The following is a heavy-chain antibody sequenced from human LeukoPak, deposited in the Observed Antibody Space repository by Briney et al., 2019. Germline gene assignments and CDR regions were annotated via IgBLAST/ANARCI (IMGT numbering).Heavy chain of an antibody. CDR1: GFTFSRYW. V-gene: IGHV3-74*01. D-gene: IGHD2/OR15-2a*01. CDR2: ISTDGSTT. J-gene: IGHJ6*02. CDR3: ASYLTSIPSGMDV. Sequence: GGSLRLSCAASGFTFSRYWMHWLRQAPGKGLVWVSRISTDGSTTTYADSVKGRFTISRDNGKNTLYLQMNGLIAEDMAVYYCASYLTSIPSGMDVWGQGTTVTVSS.